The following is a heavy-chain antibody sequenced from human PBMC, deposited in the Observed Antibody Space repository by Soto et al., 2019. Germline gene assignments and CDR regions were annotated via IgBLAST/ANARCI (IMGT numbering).Heavy chain of an antibody. CDR1: GASISSSY. CDR2: VHHSGNT. CDR3: ARGYYDSNGQSNTFDI. V-gene: IGHV4-59*01. J-gene: IGHJ3*02. Sequence: SETLSLTCTVSGASISSSYWSWVRQSPGKGLEWIGHVHHSGNTNYNPSLKSRVTMSVDTSRNQFSVKLRSVTTADTAVYYCARGYYDSNGQSNTFDIWGQWXMVTVSS. D-gene: IGHD3-22*01.